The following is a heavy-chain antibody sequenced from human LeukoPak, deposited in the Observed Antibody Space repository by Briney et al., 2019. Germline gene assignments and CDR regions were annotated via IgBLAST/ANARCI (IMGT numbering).Heavy chain of an antibody. V-gene: IGHV3-9*01. J-gene: IGHJ4*02. Sequence: PGGSLRLSCAASGFTFDDYAMHWVRHAPGKGLEWVSGISWNSGSIGYADSVKGRFTISRDNAKNFLYLRMNSLRAEDTALYYCAKVAVAGTWQLPYFDYWGQGTLVTVSS. D-gene: IGHD6-19*01. CDR2: ISWNSGSI. CDR1: GFTFDDYA. CDR3: AKVAVAGTWQLPYFDY.